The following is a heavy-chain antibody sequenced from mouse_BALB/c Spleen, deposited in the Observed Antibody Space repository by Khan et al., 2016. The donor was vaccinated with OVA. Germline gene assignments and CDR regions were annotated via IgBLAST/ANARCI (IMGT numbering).Heavy chain of an antibody. CDR3: ASDLGRYYAMDY. Sequence: EVQLQESGPGLVKPSQSLSLTCTVTGYSITSDYAWNWIRQFPGNKLEWMGCISYSGSTSYNPSLKSRISITRDTSKNQFFLQLNSVTTEDTATYYCASDLGRYYAMDYWGQGTSVTVSS. CDR1: GYSITSDYA. CDR2: ISYSGST. V-gene: IGHV3-2*02. J-gene: IGHJ4*01. D-gene: IGHD4-1*01.